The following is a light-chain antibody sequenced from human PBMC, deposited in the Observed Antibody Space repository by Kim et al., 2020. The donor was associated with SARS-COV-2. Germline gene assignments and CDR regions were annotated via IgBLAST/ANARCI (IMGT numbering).Light chain of an antibody. V-gene: IGKV3-15*01. CDR3: QQYNNWLGT. CDR2: GAS. Sequence: EIVMTQSPATLSVSPGERATLSCRASQSLSSNLAWYQQKPGQAPRLLIYGASTRATGIPARFSASGSGTEFTLTISSLQSEDFAVYYCQQYNNWLGTFGQGTKVDIK. J-gene: IGKJ1*01. CDR1: QSLSSN.